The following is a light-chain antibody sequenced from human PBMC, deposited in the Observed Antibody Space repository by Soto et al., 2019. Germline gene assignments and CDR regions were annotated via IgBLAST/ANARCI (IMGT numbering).Light chain of an antibody. CDR1: QSVSNNY. Sequence: EIVLTQSPGTLSLSPGERATLSCRTSQSVSNNYLAWYQQKPGQAPRLLIYDTSKRAPGVPARFIGSGSGTAFTLTIDIVEPEDYAIYYCQQRSDWRWTFGQGTKVDIK. J-gene: IGKJ1*01. V-gene: IGKV3-11*01. CDR2: DTS. CDR3: QQRSDWRWT.